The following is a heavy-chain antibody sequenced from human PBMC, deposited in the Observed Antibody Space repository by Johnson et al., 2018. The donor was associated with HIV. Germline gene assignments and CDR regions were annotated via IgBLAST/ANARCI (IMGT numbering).Heavy chain of an antibody. CDR3: ARDGIGRGIVGANDAFDI. Sequence: QVQLVESGGGVVQPGRSLRLSCAASGFTFSSYAMHWVRQAPGKGLEWVAVISYDGSNKYYADSVKGRFNIYRDNYKNTLYLQMNSLRADDTAVYYCARDGIGRGIVGANDAFDIWGQGTMVTVSS. J-gene: IGHJ3*02. CDR1: GFTFSSYA. V-gene: IGHV3-30*04. D-gene: IGHD1-26*01. CDR2: ISYDGSNK.